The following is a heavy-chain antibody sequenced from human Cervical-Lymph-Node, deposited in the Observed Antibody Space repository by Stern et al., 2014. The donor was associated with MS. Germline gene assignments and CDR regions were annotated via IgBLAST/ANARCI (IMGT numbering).Heavy chain of an antibody. CDR2: IFYNGGT. CDR3: ARQEERFFDH. Sequence: QVKLQESGPGLLKPSETLSLTCTVSGASLSSRNYFWGWIRQPPGKGLEWIGTIFYNGGTHYNPPLRSRVTISVDTSKTNFPLGLTSGAAADTADYYCARQEERFFDHWGQGTLVTVSS. CDR1: GASLSSRNYF. V-gene: IGHV4-39*01. J-gene: IGHJ4*01.